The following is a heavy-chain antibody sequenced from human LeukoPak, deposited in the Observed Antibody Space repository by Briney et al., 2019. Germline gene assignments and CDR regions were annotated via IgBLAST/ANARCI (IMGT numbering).Heavy chain of an antibody. V-gene: IGHV3-23*01. D-gene: IGHD4-23*01. CDR1: GFTFSSYA. CDR2: ISVNGGTT. J-gene: IGHJ4*02. Sequence: PGGSLRLSCAASGFTFSSYAMTWVRQAPGKGLEWVSSISVNGGTTYYADSVKGRFTISRDSSKNTLYLQMNSLRAEDTAVYYCVKGGGNVRRYFEYGGQGTLVTVSS. CDR3: VKGGGNVRRYFEY.